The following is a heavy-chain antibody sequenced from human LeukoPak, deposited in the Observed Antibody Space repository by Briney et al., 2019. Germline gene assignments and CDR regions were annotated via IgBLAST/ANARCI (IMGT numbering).Heavy chain of an antibody. V-gene: IGHV3-21*06. CDR2: ISSSSSYT. CDR1: GFTFTNFE. J-gene: IGHJ3*02. CDR3: AREVAFDM. Sequence: GGSLRLSCAASGFTFTNFEMNWVRQAPGKGLEWVSSISSSSSYTFYADSVKGRFTISRDNAKNSLYLQMNSLRAEDTAVYYCAREVAFDMWGQGTMVTVSS.